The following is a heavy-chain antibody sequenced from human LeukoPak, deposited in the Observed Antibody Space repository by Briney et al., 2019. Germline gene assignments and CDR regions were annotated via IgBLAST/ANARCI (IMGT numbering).Heavy chain of an antibody. D-gene: IGHD5-18*01. Sequence: PGGSLRLSCAASGFTFSSYGMHWVRQAPGKGLDWVAVISNDGSKKYYADSVKGRFTISRDNSKNTLSLQVSSLRAEDTAVYYCAKDRYSYAFEYSDSWGQGTLATVSS. CDR1: GFTFSSYG. CDR3: AKDRYSYAFEYSDS. V-gene: IGHV3-30*18. J-gene: IGHJ4*02. CDR2: ISNDGSKK.